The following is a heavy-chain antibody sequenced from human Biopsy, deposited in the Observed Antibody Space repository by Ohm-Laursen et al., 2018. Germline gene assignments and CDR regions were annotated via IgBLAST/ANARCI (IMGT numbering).Heavy chain of an antibody. CDR3: ARGRRTSGWPYFDN. V-gene: IGHV4-61*01. D-gene: IGHD6-19*01. CDR2: IYSGGNT. Sequence: DTLSLTCTVSVDSLTSGPENWSWIRQSPGQGLEYIGFIYSGGNTNYNPSLKNRVTMSVDTSKNQFYLKLYSVTAADTAVYYCARGRRTSGWPYFDNWGQGALVIVSP. J-gene: IGHJ4*02. CDR1: VDSLTSGPEN.